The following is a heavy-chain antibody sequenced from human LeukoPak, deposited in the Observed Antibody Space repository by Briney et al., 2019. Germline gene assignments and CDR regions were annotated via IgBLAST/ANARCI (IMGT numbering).Heavy chain of an antibody. D-gene: IGHD3-22*01. V-gene: IGHV3-48*01. CDR2: ISSPSSTL. Sequence: GGSLRLSCAASGFTFSSYSMNWVRQAPGKGLEWVSYISSPSSTLYYADSVKGRFTISRDNAKNSLYLQMNSLRAEDTAVCYCASDLGQYYDTSDNWSDPWGQGTLVTVSS. J-gene: IGHJ5*02. CDR3: ASDLGQYYDTSDNWSDP. CDR1: GFTFSSYS.